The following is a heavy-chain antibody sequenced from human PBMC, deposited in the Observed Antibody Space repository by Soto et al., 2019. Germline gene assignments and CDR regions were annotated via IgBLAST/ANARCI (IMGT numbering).Heavy chain of an antibody. V-gene: IGHV4-30-4*01. CDR1: GGSIGSGDYY. D-gene: IGHD4-17*01. Sequence: SETLSLTCTVSGGSIGSGDYYWSWIRQPPGKGLEWIGYIYYSGSTYYNPSLKSRVTISVDTSKNQFSLKLSSVTAADTAVYYCARGGDYYYGMDVWGQGTTVTVSS. CDR2: IYYSGST. J-gene: IGHJ6*02. CDR3: ARGGDYYYGMDV.